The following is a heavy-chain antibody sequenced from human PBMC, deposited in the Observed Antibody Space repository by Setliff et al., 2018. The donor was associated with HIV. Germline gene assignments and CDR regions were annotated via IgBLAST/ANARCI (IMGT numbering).Heavy chain of an antibody. Sequence: SETLSLTCTVSGVSGGSINNYQWSWIRQPPGKGLEWIGYIYTSGSSNYNPSLKSRVTISGDTSKRQFSLKMSSVTAADTAVYYCARGEPVDILTGYFDYWG. J-gene: IGHJ4*01. CDR2: IYTSGSS. CDR1: GGSINNYQ. CDR3: ARGEPVDILTGYFDY. D-gene: IGHD3-9*01. V-gene: IGHV4-4*08.